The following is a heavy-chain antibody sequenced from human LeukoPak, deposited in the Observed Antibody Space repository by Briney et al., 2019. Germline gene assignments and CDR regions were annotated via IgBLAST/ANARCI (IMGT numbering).Heavy chain of an antibody. CDR2: ISGSGGST. D-gene: IGHD2-2*01. CDR3: AKGYCSSTSWCAFDI. V-gene: IGHV3-23*01. CDR1: GFTFSSYT. J-gene: IGHJ3*02. Sequence: GGSLRLSCAASGFTFSSYTMSWVRQAPGEGLEWVSAISGSGGSTYYADSVKGRFTISRDNSKNTLYLQMNSLRAEDTAVYYCAKGYCSSTSWCAFDIWGQGTMVTVSS.